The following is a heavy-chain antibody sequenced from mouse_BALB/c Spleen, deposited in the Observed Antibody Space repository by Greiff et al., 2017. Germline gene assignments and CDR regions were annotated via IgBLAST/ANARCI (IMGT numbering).Heavy chain of an antibody. CDR2: ISDGGSYT. Sequence: EVKLVESGGGLVKPGGSLKLSCAASGFTFSDYYMYWVRQTPEKRLEWVATISDGGSYTYYPDSVKGRFTISRDNAKNNLYLQMSSLKSEDTAMYYCAREHRYDSAMDYWGQGTSVTVSS. V-gene: IGHV5-4*02. CDR1: GFTFSDYY. CDR3: AREHRYDSAMDY. J-gene: IGHJ4*01. D-gene: IGHD2-14*01.